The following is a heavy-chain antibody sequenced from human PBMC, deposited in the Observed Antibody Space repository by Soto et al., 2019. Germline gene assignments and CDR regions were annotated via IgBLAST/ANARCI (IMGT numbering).Heavy chain of an antibody. V-gene: IGHV4-39*01. J-gene: IGHJ4*02. CDR3: ARLGGYVSVGYYYLWDS. CDR2: INHSGST. D-gene: IGHD3-22*01. Sequence: QLQLQESGPGLVKPSETLSLTCRVSDGSMNSDSSYWGWIRQPPGKGREWIGVINHSGSTYHNVSRKGRVTMSVDEYRNQFSLKLTSMTAADTAVYYCARLGGYVSVGYYYLWDSWGQGTLVTVSS. CDR1: DGSMNSDSSY.